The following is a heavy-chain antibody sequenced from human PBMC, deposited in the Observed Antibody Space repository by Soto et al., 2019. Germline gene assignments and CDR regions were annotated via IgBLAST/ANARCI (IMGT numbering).Heavy chain of an antibody. CDR1: GGSITSDNYF. CDR3: AREVLSPVPQGAEDAFDL. Sequence: QVQLQEAGPGLVKPSQTLSLTCTVSGGSITSDNYFWSWIRQPPGKGLEWIGYILYSGTVYYKSSHKILVTISLVTCITQFSLTLNSVSAADQAMYYCAREVLSPVPQGAEDAFDLWGQGTMVTVSS. D-gene: IGHD6-6*01. V-gene: IGHV4-30-4*01. CDR2: ILYSGTV. J-gene: IGHJ3*01.